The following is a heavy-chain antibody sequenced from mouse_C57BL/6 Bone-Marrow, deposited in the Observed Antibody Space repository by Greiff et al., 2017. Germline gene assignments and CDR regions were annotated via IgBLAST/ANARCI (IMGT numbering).Heavy chain of an antibody. Sequence: EVQLVESGGGLVQPGGSLKLSCAASGFTFSDYGMAWVRQAPRKGPEWVAFISNLAYSIYYADTVTGRFTLSRENAKNTLYLEMSSLRSEDTAMYYCARPVARGYYAMDYWGQGTSVTVSS. CDR1: GFTFSDYG. J-gene: IGHJ4*01. CDR3: ARPVARGYYAMDY. D-gene: IGHD1-1*01. V-gene: IGHV5-15*01. CDR2: ISNLAYSI.